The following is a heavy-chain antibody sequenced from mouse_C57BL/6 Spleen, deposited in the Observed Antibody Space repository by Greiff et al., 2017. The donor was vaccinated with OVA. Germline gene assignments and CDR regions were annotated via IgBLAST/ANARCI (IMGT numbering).Heavy chain of an antibody. CDR1: GYAFTSSW. J-gene: IGHJ2*01. CDR3: ARGESNYLDY. CDR2: IYPGDGDT. V-gene: IGHV1-82*01. Sequence: VQLQQSGPELVKPGASVKISCKASGYAFTSSWMNWVKQRPGTGLEWIGRIYPGDGDTNYNGKFKGKATLTADKSSSTAYMQLRRLTSADSAVYVCARGESNYLDYWGQGTTLTVSA. D-gene: IGHD5-1*01.